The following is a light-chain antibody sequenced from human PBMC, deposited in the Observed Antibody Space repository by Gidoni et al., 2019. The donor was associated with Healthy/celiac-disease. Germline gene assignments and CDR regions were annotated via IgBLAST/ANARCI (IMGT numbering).Light chain of an antibody. Sequence: PATLSLSPGERATLSCRASQSVSSYLAWYQQKPGQAPRLLIYDASNRATGIPARFSGSGSGTDCTLTISSLEPEDFAVYYCQQRSNWPLTFGGGTKVEIK. CDR2: DAS. CDR1: QSVSSY. V-gene: IGKV3-11*01. CDR3: QQRSNWPLT. J-gene: IGKJ4*01.